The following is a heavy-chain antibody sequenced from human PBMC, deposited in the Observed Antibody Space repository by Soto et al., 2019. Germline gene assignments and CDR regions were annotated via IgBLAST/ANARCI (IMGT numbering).Heavy chain of an antibody. V-gene: IGHV4-28*01. Sequence: QVQLQESGPGLVKPSDTLSLTCAVSGYSISSSNWWGWIRQPPGKGLEWIGYIYYSGTTYYNPSLNSRVTMSVDTAKNQFSLKLTSVTAVDTAVYYCARREIQGPIDYWGQGTLVTVSS. CDR2: IYYSGTT. CDR1: GYSISSSNW. J-gene: IGHJ4*02. CDR3: ARREIQGPIDY. D-gene: IGHD1-26*01.